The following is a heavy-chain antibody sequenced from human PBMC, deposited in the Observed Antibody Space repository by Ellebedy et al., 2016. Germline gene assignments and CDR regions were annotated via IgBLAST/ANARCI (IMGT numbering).Heavy chain of an antibody. J-gene: IGHJ4*02. CDR1: GGSFSGYY. Sequence: SQTLSLTCAVYGGSFSGYYWSWIRQPPGKGLEWIGEINHSGSTNYNPSLKSRVTISVDTSKNQFSLNLSSVTAADTAVYYCARGPNDTAMVKNWGQGTLVTVSS. D-gene: IGHD5-18*01. V-gene: IGHV4-34*01. CDR3: ARGPNDTAMVKN. CDR2: INHSGST.